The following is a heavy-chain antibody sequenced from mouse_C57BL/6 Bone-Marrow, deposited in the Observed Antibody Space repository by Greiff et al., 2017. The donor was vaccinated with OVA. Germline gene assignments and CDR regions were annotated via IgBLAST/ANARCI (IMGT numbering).Heavy chain of an antibody. D-gene: IGHD1-1*02. CDR2: INPSSGYT. J-gene: IGHJ4*01. CDR1: GYTFTSYC. CDR3: ARVVVMDY. Sequence: QVQLQPSGADLVKPGASVKLSCKASGYTFTSYCMNWVIQRPGQGLEWIGYINPSSGYTMYNQKFKDKATLTADKASSTAYMQLSSLTYEDSAVYYCARVVVMDYWGQGTSVTVSS. V-gene: IGHV1-7*01.